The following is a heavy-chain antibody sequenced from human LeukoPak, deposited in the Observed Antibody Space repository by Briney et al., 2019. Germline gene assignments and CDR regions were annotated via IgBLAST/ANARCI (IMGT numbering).Heavy chain of an antibody. J-gene: IGHJ6*04. CDR3: AKGRGPTPLGDAGADV. D-gene: IGHD1-26*01. CDR2: VWFDNSNE. V-gene: IGHV3-33*06. Sequence: PGGSLRLSCTASGFKFNDYGMDWVRLPRQKGPEGVALVWFDNSNEHYADSVKGRFFISRNNDENTLFLHMNSLTGEDTAVYYCAKGRGPTPLGDAGADVWGKGTAVTVSA. CDR1: GFKFNDYG.